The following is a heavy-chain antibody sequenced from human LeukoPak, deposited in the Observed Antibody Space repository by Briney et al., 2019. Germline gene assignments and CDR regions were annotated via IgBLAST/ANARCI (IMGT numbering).Heavy chain of an antibody. CDR1: GFTFDGYA. V-gene: IGHV3-9*01. CDR3: ARDPNYYDSSGYYFDY. J-gene: IGHJ4*02. Sequence: GGSLRLSCAASGFTFDGYAMHWVRQAPGKGLEWVSGISWNSGSIGYADSVKGRFTISRDNAKNSLYLQMNSLRAEDTAVYYCARDPNYYDSSGYYFDYWGQGTLVTVSS. CDR2: ISWNSGSI. D-gene: IGHD3-22*01.